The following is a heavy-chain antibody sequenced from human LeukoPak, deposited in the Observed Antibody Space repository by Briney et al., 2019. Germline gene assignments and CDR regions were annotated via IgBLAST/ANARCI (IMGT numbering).Heavy chain of an antibody. J-gene: IGHJ4*02. CDR1: GFTFSSYE. Sequence: PGGSLRLSCAASGFTFSSYEMNWVRQAPGKGLEWVSYISSSGSTIYYADSVKGRFTISRENAKNSLYLQMNSLRAEDTAVYYCARIVDYDSSGYSYWGQGTLVTVSS. D-gene: IGHD3-22*01. CDR2: ISSSGSTI. V-gene: IGHV3-48*03. CDR3: ARIVDYDSSGYSY.